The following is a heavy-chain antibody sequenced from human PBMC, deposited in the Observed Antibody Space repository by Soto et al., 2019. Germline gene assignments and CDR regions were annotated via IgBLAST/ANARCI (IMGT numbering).Heavy chain of an antibody. D-gene: IGHD3-10*01. CDR1: GFSFSSYA. J-gene: IGHJ4*02. CDR2: ISYDGSNK. Sequence: QVQLVESGGGVVQPGRSLRLSCAASGFSFSSYAMHWVRQAPGKGLEWVAVISYDGSNKYYADSVKGRFTISRDNSKNTLYLQMNSLRAEDTAVYYCARDGEYFGSGSYYAGYYFDYWGQGTLVTVSS. V-gene: IGHV3-30-3*01. CDR3: ARDGEYFGSGSYYAGYYFDY.